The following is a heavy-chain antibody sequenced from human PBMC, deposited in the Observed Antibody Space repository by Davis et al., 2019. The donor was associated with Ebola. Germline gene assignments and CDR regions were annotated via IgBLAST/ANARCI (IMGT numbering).Heavy chain of an antibody. CDR2: FDPEDDEI. D-gene: IGHD3-3*01. CDR1: GYTPTELA. CDR3: ATRRHGRAFWSGYPDYFGMDV. J-gene: IGHJ6*02. Sequence: ASVKVSCKVSGYTPTELAMHWVRQAPGKGLEWMGGFDPEDDEIIYAQKFQGRVTMTEDTSTATAYVELSSLRSEDTAVYYCATRRHGRAFWSGYPDYFGMDVWGQGTTVIVSS. V-gene: IGHV1-24*01.